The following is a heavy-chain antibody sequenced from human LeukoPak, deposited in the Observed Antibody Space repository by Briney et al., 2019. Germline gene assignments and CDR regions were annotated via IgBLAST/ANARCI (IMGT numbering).Heavy chain of an antibody. CDR1: GFTFRSYV. D-gene: IGHD1-26*01. CDR3: AKETSSGSFVTIDC. CDR2: ITGDGGGT. V-gene: IGHV3-23*01. J-gene: IGHJ4*02. Sequence: TGGSLRLSCAASGFTFRSYVMSWVHQVPGKGLEWVSAITGDGGGTNHADSVKGRFTISRDNSKNTLYLQMNSLRAEDTAVYYCAKETSSGSFVTIDCWGQGTLVTVSS.